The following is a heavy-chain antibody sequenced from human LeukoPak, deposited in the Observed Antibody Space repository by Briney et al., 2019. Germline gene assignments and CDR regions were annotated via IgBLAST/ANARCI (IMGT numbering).Heavy chain of an antibody. CDR2: IYHSGIT. D-gene: IGHD5/OR15-5a*01. J-gene: IGHJ4*02. Sequence: SETLSLTCAVSDYSISSGYGYYWGWIRQPPGKGLEWIGNIYHSGITYYNHFNSSLKSRVTISIDTSKNQFSLRLTSVTAADTAVYFCATLVSTRYYFDYWGQGTLVTVSS. CDR1: DYSISSGYGYY. V-gene: IGHV4-38-2*01. CDR3: ATLVSTRYYFDY.